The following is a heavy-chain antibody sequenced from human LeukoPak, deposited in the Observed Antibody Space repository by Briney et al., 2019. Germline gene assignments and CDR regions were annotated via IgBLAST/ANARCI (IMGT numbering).Heavy chain of an antibody. CDR2: IYTSGST. Sequence: SETLSLTCTVSGGSISSYYWSWIRQPAGKGLEWIGRIYTSGSTNYNPFLQSRVTMSVDTSKNQCSLKLSSVTAADTAVYYCARVGGGSYSSHFDYWGQGTLVTVSS. V-gene: IGHV4-4*07. D-gene: IGHD1-26*01. J-gene: IGHJ4*02. CDR3: ARVGGGSYSSHFDY. CDR1: GGSISSYY.